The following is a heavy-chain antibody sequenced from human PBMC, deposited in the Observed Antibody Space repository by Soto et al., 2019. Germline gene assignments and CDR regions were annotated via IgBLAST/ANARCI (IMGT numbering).Heavy chain of an antibody. CDR2: IYPGDSDT. Sequence: GESRKISCKGSGYSFTSYWIGWVRQMPGKGLEWMGIIYPGDSDTRYSPSFQGQVTISADKSISTAYLQWSSLKASDTAMYYCARLDPDYCSSYGMDVWGQGTSVTVSS. CDR3: ARLDPDYCSSYGMDV. V-gene: IGHV5-51*01. J-gene: IGHJ6*02. CDR1: GYSFTSYW.